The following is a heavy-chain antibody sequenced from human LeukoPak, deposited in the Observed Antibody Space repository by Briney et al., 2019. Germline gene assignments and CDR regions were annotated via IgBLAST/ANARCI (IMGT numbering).Heavy chain of an antibody. J-gene: IGHJ6*03. D-gene: IGHD5-24*01. CDR1: GFTVSSNY. CDR2: IYSGGST. CDR3: ARGLLQLGGGYYYYYYMDV. V-gene: IGHV3-53*01. Sequence: PGGSLRLSCAASGFTVSSNYMSWVRQAPGKGLEWVSVIYSGGSTYYADSVKGRFTISRDNSKNTLYLQMNSLRAEDTAVYYCARGLLQLGGGYYYYYYMDVWGKGTTVTVSS.